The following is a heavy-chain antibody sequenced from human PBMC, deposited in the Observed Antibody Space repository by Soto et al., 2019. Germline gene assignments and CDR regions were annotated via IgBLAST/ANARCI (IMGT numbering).Heavy chain of an antibody. D-gene: IGHD4-4*01. CDR1: GFTFSSYS. CDR3: ARDKERTTINFDY. V-gene: IGHV3-21*01. J-gene: IGHJ4*02. Sequence: KPGGSLRLSCAASGFTFSSYSMNWVRQAPGKGLEWVSSISSSSSHIYYADSVKGRFTISRDNAKNSLYLQMSSLRADDTAVYYCARDKERTTINFDYWGQGSLVTVSS. CDR2: ISSSSSHI.